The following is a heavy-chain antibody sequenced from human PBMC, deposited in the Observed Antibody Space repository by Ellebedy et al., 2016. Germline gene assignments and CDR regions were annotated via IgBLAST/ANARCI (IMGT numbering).Heavy chain of an antibody. D-gene: IGHD1-7*01. J-gene: IGHJ4*02. V-gene: IGHV3-7*04. Sequence: GESLKISCRGSGFTFSNYWIAWVRQAPGKGLEWVAHMSQDGSEKIYMDPVKGRFTISRDNAKNSLFLQMNSLRVEDTAVYYCATDTGNFWSSDYWGRGTLVTVSS. CDR2: MSQDGSEK. CDR1: GFTFSNYW. CDR3: ATDTGNFWSSDY.